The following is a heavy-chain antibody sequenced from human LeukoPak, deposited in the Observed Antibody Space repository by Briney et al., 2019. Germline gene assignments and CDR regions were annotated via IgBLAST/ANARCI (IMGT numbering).Heavy chain of an antibody. CDR1: GGTFSSYA. Sequence: ASVRVSSKASGGTFSSYAISWVRQAPGQGLEWMGGIIPIFGTANYAQKFQGRVTITADKSTSTAYMELSSLRSEDTAVYYCARDHYYGSGGRGLEVDYWGQGTLVTVSS. CDR3: ARDHYYGSGGRGLEVDY. D-gene: IGHD3-10*01. CDR2: IIPIFGTA. J-gene: IGHJ4*02. V-gene: IGHV1-69*06.